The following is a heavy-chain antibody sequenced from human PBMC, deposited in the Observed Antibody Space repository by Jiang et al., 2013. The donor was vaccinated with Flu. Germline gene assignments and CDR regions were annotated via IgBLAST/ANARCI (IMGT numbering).Heavy chain of an antibody. V-gene: IGHV4-59*13. CDR3: ARWRSYWYFDL. J-gene: IGHJ2*01. CDR2: IYYTGHP. CDR1: GASITSDY. Sequence: KPSETLSLTCNVSGASITSDYWSWIRQSPGKGPEWIGYIYYTGHPNYNPSLESRVTISLDRSKGQFSLKVNSVTTADTAVYYCARWRSYWYFDLWGRGTLVTVSS.